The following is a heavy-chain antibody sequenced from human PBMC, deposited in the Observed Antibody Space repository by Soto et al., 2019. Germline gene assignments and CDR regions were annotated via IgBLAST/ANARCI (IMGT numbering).Heavy chain of an antibody. D-gene: IGHD3-22*01. CDR2: IYWDDK. CDR1: GFSLSTSGVG. V-gene: IGHV2-5*01. CDR3: AHTRAIVVIVAEDEYFQH. J-gene: IGHJ1*01. Sequence: QITLKESGPPLVKPTQTLTLTCTFSGFSLSTSGVGVGWIRQPPGKGLEWLALIYWDDKRYSPSLKSRLTITKDTSKNQVVLTMTNVDPADTATYYCAHTRAIVVIVAEDEYFQHWGQGTLVTVSS.